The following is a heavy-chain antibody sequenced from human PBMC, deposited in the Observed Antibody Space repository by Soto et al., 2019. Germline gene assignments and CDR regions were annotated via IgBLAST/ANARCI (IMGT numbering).Heavy chain of an antibody. V-gene: IGHV3-30-3*01. CDR2: ISYDGSNK. CDR3: ARERIAVAGYFDY. Sequence: GGSLRLSCAASGFTFSSYAMHWVRQAPGKGLEWVAVISYDGSNKYYADSVKGRFTISRDNSKNTLYLQMNSLRAEDTAVYYCARERIAVAGYFDYWGQGTLVTVSS. CDR1: GFTFSSYA. D-gene: IGHD6-19*01. J-gene: IGHJ4*02.